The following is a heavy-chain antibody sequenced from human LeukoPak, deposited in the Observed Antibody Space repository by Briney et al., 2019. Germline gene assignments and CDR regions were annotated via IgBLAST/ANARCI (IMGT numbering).Heavy chain of an antibody. J-gene: IGHJ4*02. V-gene: IGHV3-23*01. Sequence: PGGTLRLSCAASGFTFSSYAMSWVRQAPGKGLEWVSAISGNGGTTYYADSVKGRFTISRDNSKNTLYLQMNSLRAEDTAVYYCAKPRDYYGPFACWGQGTLVTVSS. D-gene: IGHD3-10*01. CDR2: ISGNGGTT. CDR1: GFTFSSYA. CDR3: AKPRDYYGPFAC.